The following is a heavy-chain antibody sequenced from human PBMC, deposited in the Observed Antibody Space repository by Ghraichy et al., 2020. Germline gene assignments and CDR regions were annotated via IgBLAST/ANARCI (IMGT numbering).Heavy chain of an antibody. D-gene: IGHD3-10*01. J-gene: IGHJ6*03. CDR3: ARGIGGSGSYYYYYYMDV. CDR2: INPNSGGT. V-gene: IGHV1-2*04. CDR1: GYTFTGYY. Sequence: ASVKVSCKASGYTFTGYYMHWVRQAPGQGLEWMGWINPNSGGTNYAQKFQGWVTTTRDTSISTAYMELSRLRSDDTAVYYCARGIGGSGSYYYYYYMDVWGKGTTVTVSS.